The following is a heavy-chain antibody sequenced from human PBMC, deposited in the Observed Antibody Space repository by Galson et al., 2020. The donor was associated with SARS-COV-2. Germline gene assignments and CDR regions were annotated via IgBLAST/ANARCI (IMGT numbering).Heavy chain of an antibody. CDR1: GYPFSNYW. D-gene: IGHD2-8*01. CDR3: ARLPLYGASPAGWFDR. V-gene: IGHV5-51*01. Sequence: GESLKISCKGSGYPFSNYWIGWMRQKAGQGLEWMGLIYPGDSDTRYSPSFQGQVTMSADRSLSTVYLQWNSLQGSDTAMYFCARLPLYGASPAGWFDRWGQGTLVSVSS. J-gene: IGHJ5*01. CDR2: IYPGDSDT.